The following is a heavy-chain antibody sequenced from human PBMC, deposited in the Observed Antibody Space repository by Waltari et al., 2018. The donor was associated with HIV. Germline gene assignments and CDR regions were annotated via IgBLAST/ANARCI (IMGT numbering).Heavy chain of an antibody. D-gene: IGHD3-10*01. CDR3: TTLVLLGVGMDV. Sequence: EVQLVESGGGLVKPGGSLRLSCAASGCTSSNAWMSWVRQAPGKGLEWVGRIKSKTDGGTTDYAAPVKGRFTISRDDSKNTLYLQMNSLKTEDTAVYYCTTLVLLGVGMDVWGQGTTVTVSS. CDR1: GCTSSNAW. CDR2: IKSKTDGGTT. J-gene: IGHJ6*02. V-gene: IGHV3-15*01.